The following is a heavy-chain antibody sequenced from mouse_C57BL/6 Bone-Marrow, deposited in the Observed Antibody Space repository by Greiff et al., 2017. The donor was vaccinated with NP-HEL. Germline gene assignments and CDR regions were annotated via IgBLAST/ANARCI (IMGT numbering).Heavy chain of an antibody. D-gene: IGHD2-5*01. V-gene: IGHV1-54*01. CDR3: ARDYSNSAWFAY. Sequence: VQLQQSGAELVRPGTSVKVSCKASGYAFTNYLLEWVKQRPGQGLEWIGVINPGSGGTNYNEKFKGKATLTADKSSSTAYMQLSSLTSEDSAVYFCARDYSNSAWFAYWGQGTLVTVSA. CDR2: INPGSGGT. J-gene: IGHJ3*01. CDR1: GYAFTNYL.